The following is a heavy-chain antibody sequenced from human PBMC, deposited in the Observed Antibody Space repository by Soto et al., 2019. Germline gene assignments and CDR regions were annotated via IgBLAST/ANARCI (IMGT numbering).Heavy chain of an antibody. CDR2: INHSGST. V-gene: IGHV4-34*01. CDR3: ARDGYSSGWWNY. D-gene: IGHD6-19*01. J-gene: IGHJ4*02. Sequence: PSETLSLTCAVYGGSFSGYYWSWIRQPPGKGLEWIGEINHSGSTNCNPSLKSRVTISVDTSKNQFSLKLSSVTAAGTAVYYCARDGYSSGWWNYWGQGTLVTVSS. CDR1: GGSFSGYY.